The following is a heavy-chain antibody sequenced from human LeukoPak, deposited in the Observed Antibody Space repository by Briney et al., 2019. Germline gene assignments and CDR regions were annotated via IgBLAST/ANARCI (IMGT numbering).Heavy chain of an antibody. Sequence: PGGSLRLSCAASGFNFNNFAMSWVRQAPGKGPEWLSAMTGPADTTYYAESVKGRFTISRDYSKSMVYLQMNSLRVEDTAIYYCAKGAEIDHWGQGALVTVSS. J-gene: IGHJ4*02. CDR3: AKGAEIDH. CDR2: MTGPADTT. V-gene: IGHV3-23*01. CDR1: GFNFNNFA.